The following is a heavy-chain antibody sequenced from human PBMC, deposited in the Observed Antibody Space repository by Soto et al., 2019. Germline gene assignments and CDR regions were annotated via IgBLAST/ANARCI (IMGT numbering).Heavy chain of an antibody. CDR3: ARDHWEPGIAVAVYFDY. CDR2: IIPIFGTA. D-gene: IGHD6-19*01. CDR1: GGTFSSYA. Sequence: QVQLVQSGAEVKKPGSSVKVSCKASGGTFSSYAISWVRQAPGQGLEWMGGIIPIFGTANYAQKFQGRVTITAEESTSTAYMELSSLRSEDTAVYYCARDHWEPGIAVAVYFDYWGQGTLVTVSS. J-gene: IGHJ4*02. V-gene: IGHV1-69*01.